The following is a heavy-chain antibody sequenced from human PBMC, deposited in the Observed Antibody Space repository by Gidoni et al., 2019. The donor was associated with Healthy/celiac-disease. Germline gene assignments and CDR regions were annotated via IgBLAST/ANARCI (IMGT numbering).Heavy chain of an antibody. CDR1: GGSISSYY. CDR3: ARVNNFWSGYSIDY. CDR2: IYYSGST. V-gene: IGHV4-59*01. J-gene: IGHJ4*02. Sequence: QVQLQESGPGLVKPSETLSLTCTVSGGSISSYYWSWIRQPPGKGLEWIGYIYYSGSTNYNPSLKSRVTISVDTSKNQFSLKLSSVTAADTAVYYCARVNNFWSGYSIDYWGQGTLVTVSS. D-gene: IGHD3-3*01.